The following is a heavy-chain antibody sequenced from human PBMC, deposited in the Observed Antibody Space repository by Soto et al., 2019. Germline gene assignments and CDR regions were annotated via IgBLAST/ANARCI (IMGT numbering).Heavy chain of an antibody. V-gene: IGHV4-4*02. Sequence: QVQLQESGPGLVKPSGTLSLTCAVSGGSISSSHWWPWVRQSPGKGLEYIGEISHSGTSNSNPSLTSRGTLSVDKSKNHVSLTLTSVTAADTAVYYCARVVLTITRGAFDAWGQGTLVIVSS. CDR3: ARVVLTITRGAFDA. CDR2: ISHSGTS. J-gene: IGHJ3*01. CDR1: GGSISSSHW. D-gene: IGHD3-9*01.